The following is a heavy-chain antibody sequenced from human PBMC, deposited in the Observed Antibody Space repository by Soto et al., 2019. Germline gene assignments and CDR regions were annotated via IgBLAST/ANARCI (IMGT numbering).Heavy chain of an antibody. Sequence: EVQLVESGGDLVQRGGSLRLSCVASGFTFSVYSMNWVRQAPGKGLEWFSYITSDTKTIKYADSVKGRFTISRDNAKNSVYLKMNSLRDADTAVYYCARSVEGHFDYWGQGTVVTVSS. CDR1: GFTFSVYS. CDR2: ITSDTKTI. CDR3: ARSVEGHFDY. D-gene: IGHD6-19*01. J-gene: IGHJ4*02. V-gene: IGHV3-48*02.